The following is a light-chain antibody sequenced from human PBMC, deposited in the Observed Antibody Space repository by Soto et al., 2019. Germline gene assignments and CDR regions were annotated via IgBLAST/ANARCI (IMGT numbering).Light chain of an antibody. J-gene: IGKJ1*01. CDR3: QQYGGSPRT. CDR1: QSISSNF. Sequence: EIVVTKSAATLSLSPWERATLSCRASQSISSNFLAWYQQKRGQAPRLLIHGASNRATGIPDRVSGSGSGTDFTLTITRLEPEDFAVYYCQQYGGSPRTFGQGTKVDIK. V-gene: IGKV3-20*01. CDR2: GAS.